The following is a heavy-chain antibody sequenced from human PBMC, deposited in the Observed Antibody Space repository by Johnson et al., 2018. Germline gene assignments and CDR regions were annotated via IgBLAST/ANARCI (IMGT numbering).Heavy chain of an antibody. CDR3: AGGLASRGTRSAFDI. J-gene: IGHJ3*02. V-gene: IGHV1-46*01. CDR1: GYTFTNYY. Sequence: QVQLVQSGAEVKKPGASVKVSCKTSGYTFTNYYIHWVRQAPGQGLEWMGILNPSGGRTSYAQKFHIRVTMTRDTSTTTCYMELSILRSEDTAVYYCAGGLASRGTRSAFDIWGQGTMVTVSS. CDR2: LNPSGGRT. D-gene: IGHD3-3*02.